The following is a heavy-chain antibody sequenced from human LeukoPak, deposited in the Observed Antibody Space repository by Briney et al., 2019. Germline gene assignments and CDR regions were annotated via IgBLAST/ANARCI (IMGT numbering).Heavy chain of an antibody. D-gene: IGHD2-15*01. Sequence: PGGSLRLSCAASGFTFSSYNMNWVRQAPGKGPEWVSSITSSSSYIYYADSVKGRFTISRDNAKNSLYLQMDSLRVEDTAVYYCANSGLNRFEYWGQGALVTVSS. CDR2: ITSSSSYI. J-gene: IGHJ4*02. CDR1: GFTFSSYN. V-gene: IGHV3-21*04. CDR3: ANSGLNRFEY.